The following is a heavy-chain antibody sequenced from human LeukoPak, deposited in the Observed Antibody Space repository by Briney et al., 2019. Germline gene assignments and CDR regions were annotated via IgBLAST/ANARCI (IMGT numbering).Heavy chain of an antibody. CDR2: IYPGDSDT. V-gene: IGHV5-51*01. CDR1: GYIFTNYW. D-gene: IGHD3-10*01. J-gene: IGHJ4*02. Sequence: GESLKISCKGSGYIFTNYWIGWVRQMPGKGLEWMGIIYPGDSDTRYSPSFQGQVTISADKSISTAYLQWSSLKASDTAMYYCARDSRGVRGYFDYWGQGTLVTVSS. CDR3: ARDSRGVRGYFDY.